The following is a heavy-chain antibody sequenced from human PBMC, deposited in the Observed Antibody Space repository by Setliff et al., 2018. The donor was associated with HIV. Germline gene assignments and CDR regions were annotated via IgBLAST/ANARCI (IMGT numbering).Heavy chain of an antibody. Sequence: ASVKVSCKASGYTFTSYGISWVRQAPGQGLEWMGWISAYNGNTNYAQKFQGRVTITADESTSTAYMELSSLRSEDTAVYYCARHSPSDYWGQGTLVTVSS. CDR3: ARHSPSDY. V-gene: IGHV1-18*01. CDR2: ISAYNGNT. J-gene: IGHJ4*02. CDR1: GYTFTSYG.